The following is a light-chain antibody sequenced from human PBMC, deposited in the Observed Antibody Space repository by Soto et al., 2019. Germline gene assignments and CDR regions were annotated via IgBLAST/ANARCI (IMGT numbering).Light chain of an antibody. CDR2: GAS. CDR1: QSVSSNF. J-gene: IGKJ2*01. CDR3: QQYGVSPSNT. Sequence: EIVLTQSPGTLSLSPGERATLSCRASQSVSSNFLAWYQQKPGQAPRLLIYGASSRATGIPDRFSGSGSGTDFTLTISRLEPEDFAVYYCQQYGVSPSNTFGRGTKLEIK. V-gene: IGKV3-20*01.